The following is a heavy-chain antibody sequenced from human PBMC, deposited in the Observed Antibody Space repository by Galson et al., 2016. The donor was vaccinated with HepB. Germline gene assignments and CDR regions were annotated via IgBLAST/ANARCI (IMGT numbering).Heavy chain of an antibody. J-gene: IGHJ4*02. D-gene: IGHD2-15*01. CDR1: GFTFNSYW. CDR2: INSDGSLT. CDR3: TKIGSGYFEY. V-gene: IGHV3-74*03. Sequence: SLRLSCAASGFTFNSYWMHWVRQAPGKGLVWVSRINSDGSLTKYADSVKGRFTISRDNSKNRMSLQMNSLRAEDTASYYCTKIGSGYFEYWGRGTLVTVSS.